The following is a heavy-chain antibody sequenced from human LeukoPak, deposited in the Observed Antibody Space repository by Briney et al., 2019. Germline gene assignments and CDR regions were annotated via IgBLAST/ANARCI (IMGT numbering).Heavy chain of an antibody. CDR2: IKSKTDGGTT. J-gene: IGHJ5*02. CDR3: TSLYCSGGSCYT. V-gene: IGHV3-15*01. Sequence: GGSLRLSCAASGFTFSNAWMSWVRQAPGKGLEWVGRIKSKTDGGTTDYAAPVKGRFTISRDDSKNTLYLQMNSLKTEDTAVYYCTSLYCSGGSCYTWGQGTLVTVSS. D-gene: IGHD2-15*01. CDR1: GFTFSNAW.